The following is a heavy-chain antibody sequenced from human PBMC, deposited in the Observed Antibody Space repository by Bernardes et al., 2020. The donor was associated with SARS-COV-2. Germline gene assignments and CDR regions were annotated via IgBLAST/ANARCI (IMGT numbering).Heavy chain of an antibody. CDR1: GYTFTSYA. Sequence: ASMKVSCKASGYTFTSYAIHWVRQAPGQRLEWMGWSNADNGNTKYSQELQGRVTITRDTSASTAYMEVSSLRSEDMAVYYCARGKGDDSSGYDYYGLDVWGQGTTVTVSS. D-gene: IGHD3-22*01. J-gene: IGHJ6*02. CDR3: ARGKGDDSSGYDYYGLDV. V-gene: IGHV1-3*02. CDR2: SNADNGNT.